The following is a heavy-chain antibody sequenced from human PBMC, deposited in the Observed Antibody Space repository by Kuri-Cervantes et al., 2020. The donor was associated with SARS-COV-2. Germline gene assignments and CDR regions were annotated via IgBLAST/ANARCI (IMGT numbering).Heavy chain of an antibody. V-gene: IGHV4-38-2*01. CDR2: IYHSGST. CDR1: GYFISSGYY. D-gene: IGHD5-18*01. J-gene: IGHJ3*02. Sequence: SQTLSLTCAVSGYFISSGYYWGWIRQPPGKGLEWIGSIYHSGSTYYNPSLKSRVTISVDTSKNQFSLKLSSVTAADTAVYYCARVVTGAFDIWGQGTMVTVSS. CDR3: ARVVTGAFDI.